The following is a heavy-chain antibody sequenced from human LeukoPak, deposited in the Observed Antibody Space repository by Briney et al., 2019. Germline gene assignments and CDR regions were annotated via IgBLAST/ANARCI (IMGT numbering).Heavy chain of an antibody. D-gene: IGHD2-15*01. CDR1: GGSFSGYY. CDR2: INHSGST. V-gene: IGHV4-34*01. CDR3: ARSRLYCSGGSCPSGWFDP. J-gene: IGHJ5*02. Sequence: SETLSLTCAVYGGSFSGYYWSWIRQPPGKGLEWIWEINHSGSTNYNPSLKSRVTISVDTSKNQFSLKLSSVTAADTAVYYCARSRLYCSGGSCPSGWFDPWGQGTLVTVSS.